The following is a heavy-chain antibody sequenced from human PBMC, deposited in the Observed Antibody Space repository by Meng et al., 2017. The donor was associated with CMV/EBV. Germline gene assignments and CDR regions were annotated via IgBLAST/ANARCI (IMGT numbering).Heavy chain of an antibody. Sequence: GGSLRLSCAASGFTFDDYAMHWVRRAPGKGLEWVSGINWNSGSIGYADSVKGRFTISRDNSKNTLYLQMNSLRAEDTAVYYCAKDAAAADFDYWGQGTLVTVSS. CDR3: AKDAAAADFDY. J-gene: IGHJ4*02. CDR2: INWNSGSI. CDR1: GFTFDDYA. D-gene: IGHD6-13*01. V-gene: IGHV3-9*01.